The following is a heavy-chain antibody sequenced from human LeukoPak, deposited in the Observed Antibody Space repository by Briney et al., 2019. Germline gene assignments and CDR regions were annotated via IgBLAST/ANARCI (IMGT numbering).Heavy chain of an antibody. D-gene: IGHD3-22*01. J-gene: IGHJ4*02. V-gene: IGHV3-23*01. Sequence: GGSLRLSCAASGFTFSSYGMSWVRQAPGKGLEWVSAISGSGGSTYYADSVKGRFTISRDNSKNTLYLQMNSLRAEDTAVYYCAKDIDGYYDSSGYSNFDYWGQGTLVTVSS. CDR2: ISGSGGST. CDR1: GFTFSSYG. CDR3: AKDIDGYYDSSGYSNFDY.